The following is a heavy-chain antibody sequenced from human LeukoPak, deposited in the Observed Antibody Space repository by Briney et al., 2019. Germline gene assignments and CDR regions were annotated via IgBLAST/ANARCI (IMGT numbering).Heavy chain of an antibody. CDR2: MNPNSGYT. J-gene: IGHJ4*02. CDR1: RYTFTSYD. CDR3: VRVDRVVTASDY. D-gene: IGHD2-21*02. Sequence: EASVKVSCKASRYTFTSYDINWVRQATGQGLEWMGWMNPNSGYTGYAQKFQGRVTVTRNTSISTAYMELSSLRSEDTAVYYCVRVDRVVTASDYWGQGTLVTVSS. V-gene: IGHV1-8*01.